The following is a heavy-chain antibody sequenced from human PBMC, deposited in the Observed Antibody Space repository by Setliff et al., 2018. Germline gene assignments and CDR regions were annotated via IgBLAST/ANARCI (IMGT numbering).Heavy chain of an antibody. D-gene: IGHD3-22*01. J-gene: IGHJ4*02. CDR3: ARYYDSSGYYNADFDY. V-gene: IGHV4-34*01. CDR1: GGSFSGYY. CDR2: INHSGST. Sequence: KPSETLSLTCAVYGGSFSGYYWSWIRQPPGKGLEWIGEINHSGSTNYNPSLKSLVTISVDTSKNQFSLKLSSVTAADTAVYYCARYYDSSGYYNADFDYWGQGTLVTVSS.